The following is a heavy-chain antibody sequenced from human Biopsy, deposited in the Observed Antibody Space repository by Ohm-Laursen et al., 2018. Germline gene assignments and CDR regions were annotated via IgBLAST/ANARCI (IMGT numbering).Heavy chain of an antibody. J-gene: IGHJ5*02. Sequence: VKVSCKTSGGTFSSYVISWVRQAPGQGLEWMGRIIPTFDTPTYAPDFQGRVTFTADKSTGTAHLDLSRLRSEDTAIYYCAGGAAKGNPYDHWGQGTLVTVSS. V-gene: IGHV1-69*06. CDR1: GGTFSSYV. CDR3: AGGAAKGNPYDH. D-gene: IGHD3-10*01. CDR2: IIPTFDTP.